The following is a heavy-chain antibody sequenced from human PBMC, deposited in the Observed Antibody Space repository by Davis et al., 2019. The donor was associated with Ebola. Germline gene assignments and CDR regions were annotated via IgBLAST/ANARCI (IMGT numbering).Heavy chain of an antibody. CDR2: IYYSGKT. V-gene: IGHV4-39*07. J-gene: IGHJ4*02. Sequence: MPSETLSLTCTVSGGSISSSSYYWGWIRQPPGKGLEWIGSIYYSGKTYYNSSLKSRVTISVDTSKNQFSLKLSSVTAADTAVYYCARTRGYSGYGLFDYWGQGTLVTVSS. CDR1: GGSISSSSYY. CDR3: ARTRGYSGYGLFDY. D-gene: IGHD5-12*01.